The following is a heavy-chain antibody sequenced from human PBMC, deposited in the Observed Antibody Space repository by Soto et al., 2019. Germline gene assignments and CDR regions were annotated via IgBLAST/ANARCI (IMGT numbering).Heavy chain of an antibody. J-gene: IGHJ4*02. V-gene: IGHV1-69*13. CDR2: IIPIFGTA. CDR3: ASTSLSYGEYVYFDY. D-gene: IGHD4-17*01. Sequence: VKVSCKPSGGTFSSYAISWVRQAPGQGLEWMGGIIPIFGTANYAQKFQGRVTITADESTSTAYMELSSLRSEDTAVYYCASTSLSYGEYVYFDYWGQGTLVTVSS. CDR1: GGTFSSYA.